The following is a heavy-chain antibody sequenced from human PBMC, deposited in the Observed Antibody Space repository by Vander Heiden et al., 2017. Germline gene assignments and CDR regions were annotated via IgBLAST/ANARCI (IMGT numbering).Heavy chain of an antibody. D-gene: IGHD5-18*01. CDR2: TCYRSEWYN. CDR3: ARRLFGCRGYNYGFDY. J-gene: IGHJ4*02. CDR1: GDSVSSNSAA. V-gene: IGHV6-1*01. Sequence: QVQLQQSGPGLVKPSQTLSLPCAISGDSVSSNSAAWNWIRQSPSRGLEWLGRTCYRSEWYNDYAVAVKSRISINPDTSKNQFSLQLNSVTPEDTAVYYCARRLFGCRGYNYGFDYWVQGTLVTVSS.